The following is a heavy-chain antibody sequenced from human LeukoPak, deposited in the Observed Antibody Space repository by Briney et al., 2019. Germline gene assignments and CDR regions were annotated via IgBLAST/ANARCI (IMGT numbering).Heavy chain of an antibody. CDR3: ARVGEGAAKD. D-gene: IGHD1-26*01. CDR1: GFTVSSNY. V-gene: IGHV3-53*01. Sequence: GGSLRLPCAASGFTVSSNYMTWVRQTPGKGLEWVSVIYSGGSTYYADSVKGRFTISRDNSKNTLYLQMNSLRVEDTAVYYRARVGEGAAKDWGQGTLVTVSS. CDR2: IYSGGST. J-gene: IGHJ4*02.